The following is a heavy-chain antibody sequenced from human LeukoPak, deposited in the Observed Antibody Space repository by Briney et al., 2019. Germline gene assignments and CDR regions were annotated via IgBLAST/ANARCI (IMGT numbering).Heavy chain of an antibody. CDR3: ARGTSEQWPGGDY. V-gene: IGHV3-48*02. CDR2: ISSGSSSI. CDR1: GFSLSNYA. J-gene: IGHJ4*02. D-gene: IGHD6-19*01. Sequence: GGSLRLSCAASGFSLSNYAMNWVRQAPGKGLEWVSYISSGSSSIYYADSVKGRFTISRDNAKNSLYLQMNSLRDEDTAVYYCARGTSEQWPGGDYWGQGVLVTVSS.